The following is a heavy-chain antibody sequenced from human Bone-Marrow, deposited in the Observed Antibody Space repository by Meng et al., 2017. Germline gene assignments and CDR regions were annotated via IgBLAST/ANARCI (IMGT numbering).Heavy chain of an antibody. Sequence: SETLSLTCTVSGYSISSGYYWGWIRQPPGKGLEWIGSIYHSGSTNYNPSLKSRVTISVDTSKNQFSLKLSSVTAADTAVYYCARGLREGYDSSGYYLPDYWGQGTRVTVSS. D-gene: IGHD3-22*01. CDR1: GYSISSGYY. V-gene: IGHV4-38-2*02. J-gene: IGHJ4*02. CDR3: ARGLREGYDSSGYYLPDY. CDR2: IYHSGST.